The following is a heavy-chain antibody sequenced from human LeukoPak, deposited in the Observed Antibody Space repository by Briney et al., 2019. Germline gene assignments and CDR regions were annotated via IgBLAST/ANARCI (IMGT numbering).Heavy chain of an antibody. J-gene: IGHJ5*02. V-gene: IGHV1-2*02. Sequence: ASVKVSCKASGYTFTGYYIHWVRQAPGQGLEWMGWINPNSGGTNYAQKFQGRVTMTRDTSISTAYMELSRLRSDDTAVYYCARTGNGMVRVQDDPWGQGTLVTVSS. CDR1: GYTFTGYY. CDR2: INPNSGGT. CDR3: ARTGNGMVRVQDDP. D-gene: IGHD3-10*01.